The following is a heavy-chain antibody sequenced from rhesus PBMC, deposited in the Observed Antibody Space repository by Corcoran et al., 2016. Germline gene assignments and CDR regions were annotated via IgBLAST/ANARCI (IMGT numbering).Heavy chain of an antibody. J-gene: IGHJ4*01. CDR3: ARDGGYSGSVGY. CDR1: GDSISSGYD. CDR2: IYRSSGST. Sequence: QVQLQESGPGLVKPSETLSLTCAVSGDSISSGYDRSWIRQPPGKGLDGIRYIYRSSGSTNYNPTLEIPVTISKDTSKNQYSRKPSSLTAAAPAVYSCARDGGYSGSVGYWGQGVLVTVSS. D-gene: IGHD6-25*01. V-gene: IGHV4-76*01.